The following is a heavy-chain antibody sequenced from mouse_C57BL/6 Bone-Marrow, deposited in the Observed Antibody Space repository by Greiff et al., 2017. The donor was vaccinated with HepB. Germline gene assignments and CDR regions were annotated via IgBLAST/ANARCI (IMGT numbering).Heavy chain of an antibody. Sequence: VKLQQPGAELVKPGASVKLSCKASGYTFTSYWMQWVKQRPGQGLEWIGEIDPSDSYTNYNQKFKGKATLTVDTSSSTAYMQLSSLTSEDSAVYYCAREGCRGGFAYWGQGTLVTVSA. CDR2: IDPSDSYT. V-gene: IGHV1-50*01. J-gene: IGHJ3*01. CDR3: AREGCRGGFAY. CDR1: GYTFTSYW.